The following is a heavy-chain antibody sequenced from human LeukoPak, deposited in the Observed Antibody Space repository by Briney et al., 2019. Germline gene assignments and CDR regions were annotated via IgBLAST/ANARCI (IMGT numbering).Heavy chain of an antibody. CDR2: ITSSGSMR. V-gene: IGHV3-48*03. CDR3: ASRYYYDSSGLDY. CDR1: GFTFSSYE. J-gene: IGHJ4*02. Sequence: AGGSLRLSCAASGFTFSSYEMNWVRQAPGKGLEWVSKITSSGSMRSYADSVRGRFTTSRDNAKSSLYLQMDSLRAEDTAIYYCASRYYYDSSGLDYWGQGTLVTVSS. D-gene: IGHD3-22*01.